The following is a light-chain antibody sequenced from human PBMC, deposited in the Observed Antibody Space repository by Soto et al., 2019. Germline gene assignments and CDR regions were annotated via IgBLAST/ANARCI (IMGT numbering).Light chain of an antibody. Sequence: EIVMTQSPATLSVSPGERATLSCRASQDVLTNLAWYQQKPGQSPRLLIYRASTRATGVPARFSGSGSGTEFTLTISSLQSDDFATYYCQQYNSYSPYTFGQGTKLEIK. CDR2: RAS. CDR1: QDVLTN. V-gene: IGKV3-15*01. CDR3: QQYNSYSPYT. J-gene: IGKJ2*01.